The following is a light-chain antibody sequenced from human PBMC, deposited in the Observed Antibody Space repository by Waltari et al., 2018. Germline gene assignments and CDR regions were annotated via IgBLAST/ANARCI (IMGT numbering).Light chain of an antibody. CDR3: QQYYSTRYT. Sequence: DIQMTQSPSSLSASMRDRVTITCRARQGISNSLAWYQHKPGKAPKLLLYAASRLETGVPSRFSGSGSGTDFTLTISSLQPEDFATYYCQQYYSTRYTFGQGTKLEIK. CDR1: QGISNS. V-gene: IGKV1-NL1*01. CDR2: AAS. J-gene: IGKJ2*01.